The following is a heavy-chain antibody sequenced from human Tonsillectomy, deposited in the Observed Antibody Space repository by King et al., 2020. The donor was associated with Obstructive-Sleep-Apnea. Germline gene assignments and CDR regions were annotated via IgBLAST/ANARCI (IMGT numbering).Heavy chain of an antibody. V-gene: IGHV3-30*03. Sequence: VQLVESGGGVVQPGRSLRLSCAASGFTFSNYGMHWVRQAPGKGLEWVAVIFYDGRDKCYGHSVKGRFTISRDNSKKTVYLQRDSLTAEVTAEYYCARDRGSGTAYYFDSWGQGTLVTVSP. D-gene: IGHD3-10*01. J-gene: IGHJ5*01. CDR2: IFYDGRDK. CDR1: GFTFSNYG. CDR3: ARDRGSGTAYYFDS.